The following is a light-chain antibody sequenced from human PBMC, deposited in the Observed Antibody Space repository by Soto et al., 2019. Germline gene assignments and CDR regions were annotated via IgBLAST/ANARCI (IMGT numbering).Light chain of an antibody. CDR2: DVS. CDR3: SSYTSSSTVL. CDR1: SSDVGGYNY. J-gene: IGLJ2*01. Sequence: QSALTQPASVSGSPGQSITISCTGTSSDVGGYNYVSWYQQHPGKAPKLMIYDVSNRPSGVSNRFSGSKSGNMASLTISGLQAEDEADCYCSSYTSSSTVLFGGGTKLNVL. V-gene: IGLV2-14*01.